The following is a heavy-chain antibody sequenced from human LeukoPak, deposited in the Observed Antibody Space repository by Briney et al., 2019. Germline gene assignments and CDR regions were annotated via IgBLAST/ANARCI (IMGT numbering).Heavy chain of an antibody. CDR3: ATSGSGGNYPLDY. CDR1: GFTFSSYA. D-gene: IGHD1-7*01. J-gene: IGHJ4*02. Sequence: GGSLRLSCAASGFTFSSYAMKGLRQAPGKGLEWVSSITRSSSYIYYADSVKGRFTISRDNAKNSLFLQVNSRRAEDTALYYCATSGSGGNYPLDYWGQGTLVTVSS. CDR2: ITRSSSYI. V-gene: IGHV3-21*01.